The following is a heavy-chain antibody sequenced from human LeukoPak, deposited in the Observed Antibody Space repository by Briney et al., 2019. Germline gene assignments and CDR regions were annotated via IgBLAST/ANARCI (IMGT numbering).Heavy chain of an antibody. Sequence: ASVKVSCKASGYTFTSYGISWVRQAPGQGLEWMGGIIPIFGTANYAQKFQGRVTITADESTSTAYMELSSLRSEDTAVYYCARDRIGSSWYGGFDYWGQGTLVTVSS. CDR1: GYTFTSYG. V-gene: IGHV1-69*13. CDR3: ARDRIGSSWYGGFDY. CDR2: IIPIFGTA. D-gene: IGHD6-13*01. J-gene: IGHJ4*02.